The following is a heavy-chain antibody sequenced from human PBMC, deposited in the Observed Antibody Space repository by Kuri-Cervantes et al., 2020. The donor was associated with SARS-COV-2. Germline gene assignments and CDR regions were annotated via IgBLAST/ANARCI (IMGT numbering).Heavy chain of an antibody. V-gene: IGHV3-49*03. D-gene: IGHD3-3*01. J-gene: IGHJ4*02. CDR3: ASHPKRFLEWLFDY. Sequence: GESLKISCTAPGFTFGDYAMSWFRQAPGKGLEWVGFIRSKAYGGTTEYAASVKGRFTISRDDSKSIAYLQMNSLKTEDTAVYYCASHPKRFLEWLFDYWGQGTLVTVSS. CDR1: GFTFGDYA. CDR2: IRSKAYGGTT.